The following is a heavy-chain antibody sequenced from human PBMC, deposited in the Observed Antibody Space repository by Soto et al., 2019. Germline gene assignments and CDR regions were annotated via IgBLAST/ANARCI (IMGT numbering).Heavy chain of an antibody. CDR3: SREMSYYDSGSSMDV. CDR1: GYTFTSYG. Sequence: QVQLVQSGAEVKKPGASVKVSCKASGYTFTSYGISWVRQAPGQGLEWMGWISAYNGNTNYAQKLQGRVTMTTDTPTSTAYMELRSLRSDDTAVYYCSREMSYYDSGSSMDVWGQGTTVTVSS. D-gene: IGHD3-10*01. CDR2: ISAYNGNT. J-gene: IGHJ6*02. V-gene: IGHV1-18*01.